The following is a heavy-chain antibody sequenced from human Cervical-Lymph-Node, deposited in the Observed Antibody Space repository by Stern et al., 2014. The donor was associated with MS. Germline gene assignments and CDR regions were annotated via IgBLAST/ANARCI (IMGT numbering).Heavy chain of an antibody. D-gene: IGHD7-27*01. CDR3: ASDTTGEDYFDY. CDR1: GYTFTSYH. V-gene: IGHV1-46*01. CDR2: INLSAGSK. Sequence: VQLLESGAEVKKPGASVKVSCKGSGYTFTSYHMHWVRQAPGQGLEWMGIINLSAGSKNYAQQLQGRVTLTRDTSASTVYMELSSLRSDDTAVYYCASDTTGEDYFDYWGQGALVTVSS. J-gene: IGHJ4*02.